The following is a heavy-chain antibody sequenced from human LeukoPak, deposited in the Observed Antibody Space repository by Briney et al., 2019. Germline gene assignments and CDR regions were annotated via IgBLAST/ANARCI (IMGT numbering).Heavy chain of an antibody. CDR2: INPNSGGT. D-gene: IGHD2-8*01. J-gene: IGHJ5*02. Sequence: ASVKVSCKASGYTFTCYYMHWVRQAPGQGLEWMGWINPNSGGTNYAQKFQGRVTMTRDTSISTAYMELSRLRSDDTAVCYCASIPGYCTNGVCPREDWFDPWGQGTLVTVSS. CDR3: ASIPGYCTNGVCPREDWFDP. CDR1: GYTFTCYY. V-gene: IGHV1-2*02.